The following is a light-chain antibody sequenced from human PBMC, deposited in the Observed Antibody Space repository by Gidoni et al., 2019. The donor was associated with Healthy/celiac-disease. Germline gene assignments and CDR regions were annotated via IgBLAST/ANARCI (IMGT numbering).Light chain of an antibody. CDR3: CSYAGSSTV. J-gene: IGLJ2*01. Sequence: QSALTQPASVSGSPGPSINLSCTGTSSDVVSYHLVSWYQQHPGKAPKLMIYEVSKRPSGVSNRFSGSKSGNTASLTISGLQAEYEADYYCCSYAGSSTVFGGGTKLTVL. V-gene: IGLV2-23*02. CDR1: SSDVVSYHL. CDR2: EVS.